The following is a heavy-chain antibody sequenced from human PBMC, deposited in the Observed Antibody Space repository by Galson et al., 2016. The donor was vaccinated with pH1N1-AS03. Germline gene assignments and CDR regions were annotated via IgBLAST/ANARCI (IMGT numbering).Heavy chain of an antibody. V-gene: IGHV3-33*01. CDR1: GFTFSSHG. CDR3: ARDRHYYDYIWWTYRYDWYFAL. CDR2: IWHDGSET. J-gene: IGHJ2*01. Sequence: SLRLSCAASGFTFSSHGMHWVRQTPGKGLEWVAGIWHDGSETYYADSVKGRFTISRDNSKNTLYLQMNSLRAEDTAVYYCARDRHYYDYIWWTYRYDWYFALWGRGTLVTVSS. D-gene: IGHD3-16*02.